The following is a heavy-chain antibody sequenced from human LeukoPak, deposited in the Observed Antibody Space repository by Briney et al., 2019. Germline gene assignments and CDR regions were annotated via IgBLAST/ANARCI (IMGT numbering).Heavy chain of an antibody. J-gene: IGHJ4*02. V-gene: IGHV3-9*01. D-gene: IGHD1-26*01. CDR3: AKSEVGATPADY. Sequence: GRSLRLSCAASGFTFDDYAMHWVRQAPGKGLEWVSGISWNSGSIGYADSVKGRFTISRDNAKNSLYLQMNSLRAEDTALYYCAKSEVGATPADYWGQGTLVTVSS. CDR2: ISWNSGSI. CDR1: GFTFDDYA.